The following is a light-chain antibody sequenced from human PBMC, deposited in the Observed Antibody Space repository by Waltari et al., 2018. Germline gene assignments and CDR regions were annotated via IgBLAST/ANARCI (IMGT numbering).Light chain of an antibody. J-gene: IGLJ2*01. V-gene: IGLV1-44*01. CDR1: RSNIGSNT. CDR2: SNN. Sequence: QSVLTQPPSASGTPGQRVSMSCSGSRSNIGSNTVNWYQQLPGTAPKLLIYSNNQRPSGVPDRFSGSKSGTSASLAISGLLSEDEADYYCAAWDDSLNGVIFGGGTKLTVL. CDR3: AAWDDSLNGVI.